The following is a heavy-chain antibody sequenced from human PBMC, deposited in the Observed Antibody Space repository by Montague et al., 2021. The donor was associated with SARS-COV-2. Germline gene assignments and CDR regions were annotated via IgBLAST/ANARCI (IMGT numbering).Heavy chain of an antibody. V-gene: IGHV6-1*01. J-gene: IGHJ4*02. CDR2: TYYRSKWNN. Sequence: CAISGDSVSSNIDTWNWMRQSPSRGLEWLGRTYYRSKWNNDYAESVKSRITIDPDTSKHQFSLHLNSVIPEDTAVYYCARIPVGSKYYFDFWGQGTLVPVYS. CDR1: GDSVSSNIDT. CDR3: ARIPVGSKYYFDF. D-gene: IGHD2-2*01.